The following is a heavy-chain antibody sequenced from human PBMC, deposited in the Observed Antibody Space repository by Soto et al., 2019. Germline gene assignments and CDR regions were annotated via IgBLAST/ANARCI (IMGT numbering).Heavy chain of an antibody. CDR3: ARGDWIQLSTRLWFGELSAFDI. D-gene: IGHD3-10*01. Sequence: PXETLSLTCTVSGCSISSYYWSWIRQPPGKGLEWIGYIYYSGSTNYNPSLKSRVTISVDTSKNQFSLKLSSVTAEDTAVYYCARGDWIQLSTRLWFGELSAFDIWGQGTMVTVSS. J-gene: IGHJ3*02. CDR1: GCSISSYY. CDR2: IYYSGST. V-gene: IGHV4-59*01.